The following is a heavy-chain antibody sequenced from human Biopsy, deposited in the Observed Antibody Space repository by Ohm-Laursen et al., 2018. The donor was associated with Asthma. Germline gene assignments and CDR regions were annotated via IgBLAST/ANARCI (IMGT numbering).Heavy chain of an antibody. CDR1: GYTFISFA. D-gene: IGHD3-9*01. CDR3: ARTYYDFLTGQVKDVFGV. J-gene: IGHJ3*01. Sequence: SVKVSCKPSGYTFISFAIHWVRQAPGQRLEWMGWVNTGNGDTKYSQKFQGRVTITRDTSASTAYMELRSLRSEDTATYYCARTYYDFLTGQVKDVFGVWGQGTMVTVSS. CDR2: VNTGNGDT. V-gene: IGHV1-3*04.